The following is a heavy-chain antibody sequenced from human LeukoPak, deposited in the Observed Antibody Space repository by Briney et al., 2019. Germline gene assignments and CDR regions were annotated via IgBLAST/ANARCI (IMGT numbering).Heavy chain of an antibody. Sequence: SVKVSCKASGGTFSSYAISWVRQAPGQGLEWMGRIIPIFDTANYAQKFQGRITITTDESTSTAYMELSSLRSEDTAVYYCARVSSTPDSSGYYVNWGQGTLVTVPS. V-gene: IGHV1-69*05. CDR3: ARVSSTPDSSGYYVN. CDR2: IIPIFDTA. CDR1: GGTFSSYA. J-gene: IGHJ4*02. D-gene: IGHD3-22*01.